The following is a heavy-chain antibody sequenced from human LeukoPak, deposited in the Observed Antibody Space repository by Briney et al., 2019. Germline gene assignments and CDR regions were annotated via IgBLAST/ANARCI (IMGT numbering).Heavy chain of an antibody. J-gene: IGHJ4*02. Sequence: ASVKVSCKASGYTFTSYGISWVRQAPGQGLEWMGIINPSGGSTSYAQKFQGRVTMTRDTSTSTVYMELSSLRSEDTAVYYCARITSYYPDYWGQGTLVTVSS. V-gene: IGHV1-46*01. CDR1: GYTFTSYG. D-gene: IGHD3-22*01. CDR2: INPSGGST. CDR3: ARITSYYPDY.